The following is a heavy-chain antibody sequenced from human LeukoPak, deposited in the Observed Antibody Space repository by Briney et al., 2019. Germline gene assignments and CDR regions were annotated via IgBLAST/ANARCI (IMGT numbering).Heavy chain of an antibody. CDR1: GSTFSSYA. CDR3: ARGSSGWYKDAFDI. J-gene: IGHJ3*02. CDR2: ISSNGGST. D-gene: IGHD6-19*01. Sequence: PGGSLRLSCAASGSTFSSYAMHWVRQAPGKGLEYVSAISSNGGSTYYADSVKGRFTISRDNSKNTLYLQMGSLRAEDMAVYYCARGSSGWYKDAFDIWGQGTMVTVSS. V-gene: IGHV3-64*02.